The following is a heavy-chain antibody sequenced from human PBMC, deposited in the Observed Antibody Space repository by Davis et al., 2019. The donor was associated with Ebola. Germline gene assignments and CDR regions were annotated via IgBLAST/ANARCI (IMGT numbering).Heavy chain of an antibody. Sequence: MPSETLSLTCAVYVGSFSGYYWNWIRQSPGRGLEWIGEISHSGSTSYNPSLKSRVTISVDTSKNQFSLRLSSVTAADTAVYYCARANTGMVPPEIDSWGRGTLVTVSS. CDR1: VGSFSGYY. V-gene: IGHV4-34*01. CDR2: ISHSGST. D-gene: IGHD5-18*01. CDR3: ARANTGMVPPEIDS. J-gene: IGHJ4*02.